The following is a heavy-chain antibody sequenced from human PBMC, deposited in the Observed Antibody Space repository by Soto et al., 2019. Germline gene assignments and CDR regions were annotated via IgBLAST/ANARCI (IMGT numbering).Heavy chain of an antibody. J-gene: IGHJ6*02. V-gene: IGHV4-59*01. CDR2: MYNSGST. CDR1: GGSISGYY. CDR3: ARDLWGYCGTNCYPLDV. Sequence: PSETLSLPCPVSGGSISGYYWSWIRRPPGKGLEWIGYMYNSGSTVYNPPFKSRVTISVDTYKNQFSLKLSSVTAADTAIYYCARDLWGYCGTNCYPLDVWGQGTTVTVSS. D-gene: IGHD2-21*02.